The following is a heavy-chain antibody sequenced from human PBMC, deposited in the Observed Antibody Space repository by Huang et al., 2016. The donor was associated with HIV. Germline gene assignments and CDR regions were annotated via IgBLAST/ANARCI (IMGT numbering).Heavy chain of an antibody. CDR2: CRGYTGKT. D-gene: IGHD3-22*01. Sequence: QVQLVQSGAEVKKPGASVKVSCKASGYTFTNYEFNWVRQDPGQRLEWMGGCRGYTGKTNYEQKVQGRVTMTKDTSPSTAYMELRSLISDDTAVYYCARERYYYDRSGYYTPVEYFHHWGQGTLVTVSS. CDR3: ARERYYYDRSGYYTPVEYFHH. V-gene: IGHV1-18*01. CDR1: GYTFTNYE. J-gene: IGHJ1*01.